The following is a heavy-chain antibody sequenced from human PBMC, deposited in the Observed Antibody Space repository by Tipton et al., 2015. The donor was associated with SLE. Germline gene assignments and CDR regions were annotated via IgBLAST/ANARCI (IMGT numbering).Heavy chain of an antibody. Sequence: TLSLTCSVSGASTSDFYWSWIRQPPGKGLEWIGFIYATDKTRYSPSLSSRAVISVDPSKNQVSLKLTSVTAADTGIYYCAREEGSGGGILDYWGQGILVTVSS. D-gene: IGHD2-15*01. CDR1: GASTSDFY. J-gene: IGHJ4*02. CDR2: IYATDKT. V-gene: IGHV4-59*01. CDR3: AREEGSGGGILDY.